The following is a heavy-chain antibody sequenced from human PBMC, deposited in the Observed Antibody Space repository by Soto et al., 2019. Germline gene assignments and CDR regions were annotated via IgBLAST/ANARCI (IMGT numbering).Heavy chain of an antibody. V-gene: IGHV3-7*05. J-gene: IGHJ6*02. CDR1: GFTFSSYW. CDR2: IKQDGSEK. CDR3: ARLLARYYYYGMDV. D-gene: IGHD6-6*01. Sequence: GGSLRLSCAASGFTFSSYWMSWVRQAPGKGLEWVANIKQDGSEKYYVDSVKGRFTISRDNAKNSLYLQMNSLRAEDTAVYYCARLLARYYYYGMDVWGQGTTVTVSS.